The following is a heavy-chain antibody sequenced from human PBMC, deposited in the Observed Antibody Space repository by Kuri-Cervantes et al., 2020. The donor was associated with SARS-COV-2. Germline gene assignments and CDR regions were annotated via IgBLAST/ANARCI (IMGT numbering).Heavy chain of an antibody. J-gene: IGHJ4*02. Sequence: GESLKISCAASGFTFSDYNMNWVRQAPRKGLEWVSYISRSSSTIYYADSVKGRFTSSRDNAKNSLYLQMNSLRAEDTAVYYCARVSCSNNSCYADYWGQGILVTVSS. CDR2: ISRSSSTI. V-gene: IGHV3-48*01. CDR3: ARVSCSNNSCYADY. CDR1: GFTFSDYN. D-gene: IGHD2-2*01.